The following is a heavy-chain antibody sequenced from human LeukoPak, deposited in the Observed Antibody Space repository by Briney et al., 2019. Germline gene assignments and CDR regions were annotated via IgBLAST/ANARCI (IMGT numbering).Heavy chain of an antibody. CDR3: TRQGHYYDSSGYYYVDY. D-gene: IGHD3-22*01. Sequence: GGSLRLSCAASGFTFSGSAMHWVRQASGKGLEWVGRIRSEANSYATAYAASVKGRFTISRDDSNNTAYLQMNSLKTEDTAVYYCTRQGHYYDSSGYYYVDYWGQGTLVTVSS. V-gene: IGHV3-73*01. J-gene: IGHJ4*02. CDR1: GFTFSGSA. CDR2: IRSEANSYAT.